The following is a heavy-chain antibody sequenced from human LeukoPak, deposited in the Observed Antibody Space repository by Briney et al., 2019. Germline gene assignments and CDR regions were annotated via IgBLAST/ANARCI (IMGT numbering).Heavy chain of an antibody. Sequence: GGSLRLSCAASGFTFSSYGMHWVRQAPGKGLEWVAFIRYDGGNKYYADPVKGRFTISRDNSKNTLYLQMNSLRAEDTAVYYCANTGYSSGWRHFDYWGQGTLVTVSS. V-gene: IGHV3-30*02. J-gene: IGHJ4*02. CDR1: GFTFSSYG. D-gene: IGHD6-19*01. CDR2: IRYDGGNK. CDR3: ANTGYSSGWRHFDY.